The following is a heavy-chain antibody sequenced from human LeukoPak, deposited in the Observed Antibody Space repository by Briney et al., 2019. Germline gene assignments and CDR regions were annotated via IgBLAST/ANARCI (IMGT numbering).Heavy chain of an antibody. CDR1: GFTLSRYA. D-gene: IGHD6-19*01. Sequence: GGSLRLSCGACGFTLSRYAMSWVRQAPGKGLEWVSAISGSGGSTYDADSVKGRFTISRDNSKNTLYLQMNSLRAEDTAVYYCAKNTQWLPHVWGQGTLVTVYS. J-gene: IGHJ4*02. CDR3: AKNTQWLPHV. V-gene: IGHV3-23*01. CDR2: ISGSGGST.